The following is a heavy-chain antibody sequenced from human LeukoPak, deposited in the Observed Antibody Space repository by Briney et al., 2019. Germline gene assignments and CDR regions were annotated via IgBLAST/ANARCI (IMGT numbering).Heavy chain of an antibody. CDR3: ARRCSGGSCSGAFDI. D-gene: IGHD2-15*01. CDR2: INPKSGDT. J-gene: IGHJ3*02. CDR1: GYTFTGHY. V-gene: IGHV1-2*02. Sequence: ASVTVPCKASGYTFTGHYMHWVRQAPGQGLEWMGWINPKSGDTNYAQKFQGSVTMTRDTSISTAYMELSSLRSDDTAVYYCARRCSGGSCSGAFDIWGQGTMVTVSS.